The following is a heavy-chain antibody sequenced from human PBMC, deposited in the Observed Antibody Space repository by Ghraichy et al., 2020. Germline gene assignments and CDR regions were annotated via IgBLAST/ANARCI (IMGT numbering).Heavy chain of an antibody. CDR2: VYHSGST. Sequence: SETLSLTCTVSGGSISSYYWSWIRQPPGKGLEWIGYVYHSGSTNDNPSLRSRVTISVDTSKNQLSLKLSSVTAADTAVYYCARLHSSGYYVDYWGQGTLVTVSS. CDR1: GGSISSYY. CDR3: ARLHSSGYYVDY. V-gene: IGHV4-59*08. J-gene: IGHJ4*02. D-gene: IGHD3-22*01.